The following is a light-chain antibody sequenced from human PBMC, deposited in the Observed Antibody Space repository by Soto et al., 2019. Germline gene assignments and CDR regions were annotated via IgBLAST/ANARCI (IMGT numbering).Light chain of an antibody. CDR3: QTWGTGIVI. V-gene: IGLV4-69*01. CDR2: LNRDGSH. Sequence: QAVLTQSPSASASLGASVKLTCTLSSGHSNYAIAWHQQQPEKGPRYLMKLNRDGSHSKGDGIPNRFSGSSSGAERYLTISSLQSEDEADYYCQTWGTGIVIFGGGTKLPV. J-gene: IGLJ2*01. CDR1: SGHSNYA.